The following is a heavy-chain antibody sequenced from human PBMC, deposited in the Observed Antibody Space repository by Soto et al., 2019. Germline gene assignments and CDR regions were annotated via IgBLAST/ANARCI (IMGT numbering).Heavy chain of an antibody. CDR2: IYYSGST. V-gene: IGHV4-59*01. J-gene: IGHJ4*02. Sequence: SETLRLTCTVSGGSISSFYWRWIRQPTGKGLEWIGYIYYSGSTNYNPSLKSRVTISVDTSKNQFSPKLSSVTAADTAVYYCARRTGSSFAFFDYWGQGTLVTVSS. CDR1: GGSISSFY. CDR3: ARRTGSSFAFFDY. D-gene: IGHD6-13*01.